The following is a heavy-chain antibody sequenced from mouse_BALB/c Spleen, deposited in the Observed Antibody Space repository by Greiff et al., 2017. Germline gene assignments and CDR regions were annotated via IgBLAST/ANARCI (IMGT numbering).Heavy chain of an antibody. CDR2: INPSTGST. J-gene: IGHJ4*01. D-gene: IGHD2-4*01. Sequence: VKLLESGAELAKPGASVKMTCKASGYTFTSYWMHWVNQRPGKGLEWIGYINPSTGSTEYNQKIKDKATLTADKSTSTAYMLLSSLTSEDSAVYYFARYYYEYDDAMDDWGQGTSVTVSS. V-gene: IGHV1-7*01. CDR3: ARYYYEYDDAMDD. CDR1: GYTFTSYW.